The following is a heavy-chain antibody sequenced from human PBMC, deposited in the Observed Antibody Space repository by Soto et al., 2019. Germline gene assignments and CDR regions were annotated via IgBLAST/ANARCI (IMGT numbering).Heavy chain of an antibody. CDR3: ARDTWRTHSSWNWFDP. J-gene: IGHJ5*02. CDR1: GYTFTSYG. D-gene: IGHD6-13*01. CDR2: ISAYNGNT. Sequence: QVQLVQSGAEVKKPGASVKVSCKASGYTFTSYGISWVRQAPGQGLEWMGWISAYNGNTNYAQKLQGRVTMTTDTSTSTADMELRSLRSDDTAVYYCARDTWRTHSSWNWFDPWGQGTLVTVSS. V-gene: IGHV1-18*01.